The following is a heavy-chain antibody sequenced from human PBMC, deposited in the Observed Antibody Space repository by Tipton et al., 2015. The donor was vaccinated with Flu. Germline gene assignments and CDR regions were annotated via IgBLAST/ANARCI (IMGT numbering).Heavy chain of an antibody. Sequence: LRLSCAASGFSFSTYAMSWVRQSPGKGLEWIGNIHYSGKTYYNMPLKSRVTISVDTSNNQFSLKLTPVTAADTGLYYCARDRKVNGFWTGYERYGMDVWGQGTTVTVSS. CDR2: IHYSGKT. V-gene: IGHV4-59*12. CDR1: GFSFSTYA. J-gene: IGHJ6*02. CDR3: ARDRKVNGFWTGYERYGMDV. D-gene: IGHD3/OR15-3a*01.